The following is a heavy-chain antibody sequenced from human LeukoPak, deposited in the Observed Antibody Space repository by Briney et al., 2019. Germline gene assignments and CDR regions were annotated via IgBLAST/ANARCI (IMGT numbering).Heavy chain of an antibody. V-gene: IGHV1-2*02. CDR1: GYTFTGYY. Sequence: ASVKVSCKASGYTFTGYYMHWVRQAPGQGLEWMGWINPNSGGTNYAQKFQGRVTMTRDTSISTAYMELSRLRSEDTAVYYCARGKRVRYFDWLLPRKHFDYWGQGTLVTVSS. D-gene: IGHD3-9*01. J-gene: IGHJ4*02. CDR3: ARGKRVRYFDWLLPRKHFDY. CDR2: INPNSGGT.